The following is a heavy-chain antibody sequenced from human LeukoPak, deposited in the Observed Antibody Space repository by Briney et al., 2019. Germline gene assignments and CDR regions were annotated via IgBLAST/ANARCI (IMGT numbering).Heavy chain of an antibody. Sequence: ASVKVSCKASGYTFTGYFMHWVRQAPGQGLEWMGWINPNSGGTNYAQKFQGRVTMTRDTSISTAYMEVSSLISDHTAVYYCARGGGAAAAYNWFDPWGQGTLVTVSS. J-gene: IGHJ5*02. CDR3: ARGGGAAAAYNWFDP. CDR2: INPNSGGT. CDR1: GYTFTGYF. V-gene: IGHV1-2*02. D-gene: IGHD6-13*01.